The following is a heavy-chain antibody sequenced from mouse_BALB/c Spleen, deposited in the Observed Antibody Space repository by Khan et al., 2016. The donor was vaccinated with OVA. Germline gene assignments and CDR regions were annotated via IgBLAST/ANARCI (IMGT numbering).Heavy chain of an antibody. J-gene: IGHJ3*01. D-gene: IGHD1-2*01. CDR1: GYTFTDYY. V-gene: IGHV1-77*01. CDR3: ARRNYFGYTFAY. CDR2: ISPGSGDT. Sequence: QVQLQQSGAELARPGASVKLSCKASGYTFTDYYINWVKQRTGQGLEWIGEISPGSGDTYYNERFKGKATLTEDKSSSPAYMQLSSLTSEASAVYFWARRNYFGYTFAYWGQGTLVTVSA.